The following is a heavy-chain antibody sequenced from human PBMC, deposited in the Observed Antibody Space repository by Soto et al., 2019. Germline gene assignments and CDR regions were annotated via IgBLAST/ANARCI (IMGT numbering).Heavy chain of an antibody. D-gene: IGHD3-10*01. CDR1: GGSFSGHY. Sequence: QVHLQQWGAGLLKPSETLSLTCGLSGGSFSGHYWTWIRQSPGKGLEWIGEISHSGRTNYNPSLKSRLTISADTSRNQFSLKLSSVTAADTAVYYCSGGTNAIRGVTMSLDAYDVWGQGTVVTVSS. CDR2: ISHSGRT. J-gene: IGHJ3*01. CDR3: SGGTNAIRGVTMSLDAYDV. V-gene: IGHV4-34*01.